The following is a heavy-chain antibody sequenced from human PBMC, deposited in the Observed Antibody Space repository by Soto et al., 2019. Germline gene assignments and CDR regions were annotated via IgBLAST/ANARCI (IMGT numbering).Heavy chain of an antibody. Sequence: GGSLGLSCAAYGFTFSSFHMNWVRQAPGRGLEWVAYITSSSDTIYYSDSVKGRFTISRDNGKNSLFLQMNSLRDEDTAVYYCARVVVVIPPGYYYAMDVWGQGTTVTVSS. D-gene: IGHD3-22*01. CDR1: GFTFSSFH. V-gene: IGHV3-48*02. CDR3: ARVVVVIPPGYYYAMDV. J-gene: IGHJ6*02. CDR2: ITSSSDTI.